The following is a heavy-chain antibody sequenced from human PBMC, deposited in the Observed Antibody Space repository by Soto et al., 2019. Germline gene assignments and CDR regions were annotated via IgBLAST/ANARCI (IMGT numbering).Heavy chain of an antibody. CDR3: ATNPRPGDSYFDY. CDR2: IYYSGST. D-gene: IGHD3-3*01. V-gene: IGHV4-31*03. CDR1: GGSISSGGYY. J-gene: IGHJ4*02. Sequence: QVQLQESGPGLVKPSQTLSLTCTVSGGSISSGGYYWSWIRQHPGKGLEWIGYIYYSGSTYYNPSIKSRVTISVDTSRNQFSLRLSSVTAAYTAVYYCATNPRPGDSYFDYWGQGTLVTVSS.